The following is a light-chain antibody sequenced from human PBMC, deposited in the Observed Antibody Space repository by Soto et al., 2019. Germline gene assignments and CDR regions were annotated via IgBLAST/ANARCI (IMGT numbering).Light chain of an antibody. CDR1: SSDVGAYNY. J-gene: IGLJ2*01. CDR3: TSHTRTRNLL. V-gene: IGLV2-14*01. CDR2: EVS. Sequence: QSVLTQPASVSGSPGQSITISCTGTSSDVGAYNYVSWYQHHPGRAPKLIIFEVSHRPSGVSDRFSGSKSGNTASLTISGLQTEDEADYYCTSHTRTRNLLFGGGTKVTVL.